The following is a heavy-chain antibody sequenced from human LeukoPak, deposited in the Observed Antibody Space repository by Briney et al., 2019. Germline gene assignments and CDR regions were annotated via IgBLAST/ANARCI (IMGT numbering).Heavy chain of an antibody. D-gene: IGHD6-19*01. Sequence: SVKVSCKASGGTFSSYAISWVRQAPGQGLEWMGGIIPIFGTANYAQKFQGRVTITADESTSTAYMELSSLRSEDTAVYYCARWMEQWLPRGGYFDYWGQGTLVTVSS. CDR3: ARWMEQWLPRGGYFDY. CDR1: GGTFSSYA. CDR2: IIPIFGTA. V-gene: IGHV1-69*01. J-gene: IGHJ4*02.